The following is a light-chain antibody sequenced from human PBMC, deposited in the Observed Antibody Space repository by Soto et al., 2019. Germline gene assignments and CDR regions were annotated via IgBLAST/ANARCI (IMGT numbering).Light chain of an antibody. V-gene: IGKV2-28*01. Sequence: DIVMTQSPLSLPVIPGEPASISCRSSGDLQRSHGYSYLDWYLQKPGQSPQLLIYLGSNRASGVPDRFSGSGSGTDFTRKISRVEAEDVGVYYCMQVLQTTYTFGQGTRLEIK. J-gene: IGKJ2*01. CDR2: LGS. CDR3: MQVLQTTYT. CDR1: GDLQRSHGYSY.